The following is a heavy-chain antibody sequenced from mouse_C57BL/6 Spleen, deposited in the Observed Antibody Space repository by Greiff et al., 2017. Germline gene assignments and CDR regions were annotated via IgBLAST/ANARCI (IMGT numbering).Heavy chain of an antibody. CDR1: GFTFSDYG. CDR2: ISSGSSTI. CDR3: ARQSDGYYGSMDY. V-gene: IGHV5-17*01. J-gene: IGHJ4*01. D-gene: IGHD2-3*01. Sequence: EVKLVESGGGLVKPGGSLKLSCAASGFTFSDYGMHWVRQAPEKGLEWVAYISSGSSTIYYADTVKGRFTISRDNAKNTLFLQMTSLRSEDTAMYYCARQSDGYYGSMDYWGQGASVTVSS.